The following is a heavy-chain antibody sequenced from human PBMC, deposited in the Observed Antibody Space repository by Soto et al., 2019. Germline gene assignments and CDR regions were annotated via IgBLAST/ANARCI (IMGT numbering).Heavy chain of an antibody. V-gene: IGHV1-2*02. CDR2: INPNSGGT. CDR1: GYTFTGYY. J-gene: IGHJ6*02. CDR3: ARFNRDGYNYYGMDV. Sequence: ASVKVSCKASGYTFTGYYMHWVRQAPGQGLEWMGWINPNSGGTNYAQKFQGRVTMTRDTSISTAYMELSRLRSDDTAVYYCARFNRDGYNYYGMDVWGRGTTVTVSS.